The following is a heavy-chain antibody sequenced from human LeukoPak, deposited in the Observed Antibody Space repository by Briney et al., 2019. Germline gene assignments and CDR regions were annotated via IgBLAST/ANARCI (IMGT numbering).Heavy chain of an antibody. V-gene: IGHV4-30-4*01. CDR2: IYYSGST. CDR3: ARDRWDIVVVVAATGHLFKNRDAFDI. D-gene: IGHD2-15*01. CDR1: GGSISSGDYY. J-gene: IGHJ3*02. Sequence: PPETLSLTCTVSGGSISSGDYYWSWIRQPPGKGLEWIGYIYYSGSTYYNPSLKSRVTISVDTSKNQFSLKLSSVTAADTAVYYCARDRWDIVVVVAATGHLFKNRDAFDIWGQGTMVTVSS.